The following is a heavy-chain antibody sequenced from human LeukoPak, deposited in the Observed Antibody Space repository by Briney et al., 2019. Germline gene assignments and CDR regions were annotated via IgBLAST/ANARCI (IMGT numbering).Heavy chain of an antibody. Sequence: SETLSLTCTVSGGSISGSGYYWGWIRQPPGKGLEWIGSIFYSGSTYYNPSLESRVTISVDTSKNQFSLKVTSVTAADTAVYYCARGLYWGQGTLVTVSS. CDR3: ARGLY. CDR2: IFYSGST. V-gene: IGHV4-39*01. J-gene: IGHJ4*02. CDR1: GGSISGSGYY.